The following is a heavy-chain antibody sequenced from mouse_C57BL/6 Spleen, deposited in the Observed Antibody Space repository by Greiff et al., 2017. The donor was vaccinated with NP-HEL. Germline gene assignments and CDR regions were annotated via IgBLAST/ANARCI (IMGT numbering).Heavy chain of an antibody. CDR2: IDPNSGGT. Sequence: VKLQQPGAELVKPGASVKLSCKASGYTFTSYWMHWVKQRPGRGLEWIGRIDPNSGGTKYNEKFKSKATLTVDKPSSTAYMQLSSLTSEDSAVYYCARPITTVVATGFDYWGQGTTLTVSS. CDR3: ARPITTVVATGFDY. J-gene: IGHJ2*01. D-gene: IGHD1-1*01. CDR1: GYTFTSYW. V-gene: IGHV1-72*01.